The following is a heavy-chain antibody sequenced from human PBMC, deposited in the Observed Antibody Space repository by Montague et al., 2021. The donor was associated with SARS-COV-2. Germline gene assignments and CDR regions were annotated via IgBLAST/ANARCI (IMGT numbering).Heavy chain of an antibody. J-gene: IGHJ6*02. Sequence: SETLSLTCTVSGGSISSSGYYWGWIRQPPGKGLEWIGNIYYSGSTDYSPSLKSRVTISLDTSKNQFSLKVTSVTAADTAVYYCARGGGYYNYGLDVWGPGTTVTVSS. D-gene: IGHD3-22*01. CDR2: IYYSGST. V-gene: IGHV4-39*07. CDR1: GGSISSSGYY. CDR3: ARGGGYYNYGLDV.